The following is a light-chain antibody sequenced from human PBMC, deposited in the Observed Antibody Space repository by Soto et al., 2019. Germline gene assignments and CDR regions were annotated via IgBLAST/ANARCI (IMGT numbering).Light chain of an antibody. CDR1: SSDVGGYNY. V-gene: IGLV2-8*01. J-gene: IGLJ3*02. CDR3: CSYAGSPWV. CDR2: DVS. Sequence: QSALTQPPSASGSPGQSVTISCTGTSSDVGGYNYVSWYQQYPGKAPKRMIYDVSIRPSGVPDRFSGSKSGNTASLTISGLQAEDEADYYCCSYAGSPWVFGGGTQLTVL.